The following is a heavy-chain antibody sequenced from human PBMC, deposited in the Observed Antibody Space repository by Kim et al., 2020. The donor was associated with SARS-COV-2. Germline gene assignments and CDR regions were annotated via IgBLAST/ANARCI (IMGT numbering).Heavy chain of an antibody. D-gene: IGHD3-10*01. CDR3: VRASGSGSYASFDY. V-gene: IGHV3-53*04. Sequence: GGSLRLSCAASGFTVSSNYMSWVRQAPGKGLEWVSVIYSGGSTYYADSVKGRFTISRHNSKNTLYLQMNSLRAEDTAVYYCVRASGSGSYASFDYWGQGTLVTVSS. CDR2: IYSGGST. J-gene: IGHJ4*02. CDR1: GFTVSSNY.